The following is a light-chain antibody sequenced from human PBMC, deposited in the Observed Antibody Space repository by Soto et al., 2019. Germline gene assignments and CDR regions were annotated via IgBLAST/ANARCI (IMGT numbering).Light chain of an antibody. Sequence: QSVLTQPRSVSGSPGQSVTISCTGTSSDVGGYNYVSWYQQHPGKAPKLMIYDVSKRPSGVPDRFSGSKSGNTASLTISGLQAEDEADYYCCSYAGSYNWVFSGGTKVTVL. CDR1: SSDVGGYNY. CDR2: DVS. J-gene: IGLJ3*02. CDR3: CSYAGSYNWV. V-gene: IGLV2-11*01.